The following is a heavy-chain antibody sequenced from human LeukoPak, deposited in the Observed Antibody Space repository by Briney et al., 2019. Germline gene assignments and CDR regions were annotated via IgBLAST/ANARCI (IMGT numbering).Heavy chain of an antibody. CDR1: GGTFSSYA. CDR3: AGIAVAAFDY. J-gene: IGHJ4*02. Sequence: SVKVSCKASGGTFSSYAISWVRQAPGQGLEWMGGVIPIFGTANYAQKFQGRVTITADESTSTAYMELSSLRSEDTAVYYCAGIAVAAFDYWGQGTLVTVSS. D-gene: IGHD6-19*01. CDR2: VIPIFGTA. V-gene: IGHV1-69*13.